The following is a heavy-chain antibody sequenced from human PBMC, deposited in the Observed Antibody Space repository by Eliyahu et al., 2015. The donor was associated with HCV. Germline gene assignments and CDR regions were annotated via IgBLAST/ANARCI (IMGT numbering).Heavy chain of an antibody. CDR2: ISGSGGST. CDR1: GXXFXSYA. D-gene: IGHD6-13*01. J-gene: IGHJ1*01. V-gene: IGHV3-23*01. CDR3: AKDPRIAAAGSPAF. Sequence: EVQLLESGGXLVQPGGXLRLSCAASGXXFXSYAMGWVRQAPGKGXEWVSAISGSGGSTYYADSVKGRFTISRDNSKNTLYLQMNSLRAEDTAVYYCAKDPRIAAAGSPAFWGQGTLVTVSS.